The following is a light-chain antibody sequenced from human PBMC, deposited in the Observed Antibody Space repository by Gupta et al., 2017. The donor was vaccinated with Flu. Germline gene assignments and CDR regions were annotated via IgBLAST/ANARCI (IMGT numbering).Light chain of an antibody. J-gene: IGLJ3*02. V-gene: IGLV2-23*02. CDR1: SSDVGYYNL. Sequence: TISCTGTSSDVGYYNLVSWYQHHPGKAPKLMIYEVNKRPSGVSNRFSGSKSGNTASLTISXLXAGDEAXYYCCSYSGSSTFPWVFGGGTKLTVL. CDR3: CSYSGSSTFPWV. CDR2: EVN.